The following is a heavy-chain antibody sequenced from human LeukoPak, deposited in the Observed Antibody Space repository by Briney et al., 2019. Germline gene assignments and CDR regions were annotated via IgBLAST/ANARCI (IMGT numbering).Heavy chain of an antibody. CDR2: IYHSGST. J-gene: IGHJ4*02. V-gene: IGHV4-38-2*02. Sequence: SETLSLTCTVSGYSISSGYYWGWIRQPPGKGLEWIGSIYHSGSTYYNPSLKSRVTISVDTSKNQFSLKLSSVTAADTAVYYCARKQQLGLDYWGQGTLVTVSS. CDR3: ARKQQLGLDY. CDR1: GYSISSGYY. D-gene: IGHD6-13*01.